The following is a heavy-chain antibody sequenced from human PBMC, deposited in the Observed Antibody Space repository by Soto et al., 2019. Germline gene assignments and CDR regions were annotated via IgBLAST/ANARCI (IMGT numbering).Heavy chain of an antibody. CDR1: GRSISSVNYY. CDR3: ARYGSGECNRGSCYSPFDY. CDR2: IYYSGST. V-gene: IGHV4-30-4*01. D-gene: IGHD2-15*01. J-gene: IGHJ4*02. Sequence: SETLSLTCTVSGRSISSVNYYWSWIRQPPGKGLEWIGYIYYSGSTYYNPSLRSRVTISVDTSKNQFSLKLSSVTAADTAVYFCARYGSGECNRGSCYSPFDYWGQGTLVTVSS.